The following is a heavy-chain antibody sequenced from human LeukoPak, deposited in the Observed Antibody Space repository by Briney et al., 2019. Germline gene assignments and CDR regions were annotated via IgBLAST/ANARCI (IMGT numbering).Heavy chain of an antibody. CDR2: INHSGST. V-gene: IGHV4-34*01. Sequence: PSETLSLTCAVYAGSFSGYYWSWIRQPPGKGLEWIGEINHSGSTNYNPSLKSRVTISVDTSKNQFSLKLGSVTAADTAVYYCATRRGIAVAGDDYWGQGTLVTVSS. CDR1: AGSFSGYY. D-gene: IGHD6-19*01. J-gene: IGHJ4*02. CDR3: ATRRGIAVAGDDY.